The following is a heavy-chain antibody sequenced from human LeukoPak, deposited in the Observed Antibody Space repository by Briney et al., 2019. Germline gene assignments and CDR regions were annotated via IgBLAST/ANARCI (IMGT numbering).Heavy chain of an antibody. CDR2: IYTSGST. V-gene: IGHV4-4*07. Sequence: SETLSLTCTVSGGSISSYYWSWIRQPAGEGLEWIGRIYTSGSTNYNPSLKSRVTMSVDTSKNQFSLKLSSVTAADTAVYYCARRQDYGDYDYFDYWGQGTLVTVSS. J-gene: IGHJ4*02. CDR3: ARRQDYGDYDYFDY. CDR1: GGSISSYY. D-gene: IGHD4-17*01.